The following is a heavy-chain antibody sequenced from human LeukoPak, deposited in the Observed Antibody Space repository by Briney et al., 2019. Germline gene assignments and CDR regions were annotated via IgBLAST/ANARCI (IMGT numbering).Heavy chain of an antibody. CDR2: ISSSSSYI. CDR3: ARTQLNGSRAP. CDR1: GFTFSSYS. V-gene: IGHV3-21*01. J-gene: IGHJ5*02. Sequence: PGGSLRLSCAASGFTFSSYSMNWVRQAPGKGLEWVSSISSSSSYIYYADSVKGRSTISRDNAKNSLYLQMNGLRADDTAVYYCARTQLNGSRAPWGQGTLVTVSS. D-gene: IGHD3-10*01.